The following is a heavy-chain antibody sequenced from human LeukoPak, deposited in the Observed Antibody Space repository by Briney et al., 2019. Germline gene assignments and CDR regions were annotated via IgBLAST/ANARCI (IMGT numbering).Heavy chain of an antibody. Sequence: SETLSLRCNVSGDSVSSGYWSWIRQSPGKGLEWIGFIQDSGITDYNPSLKSRLIISVDTSKNLFSLTLRSVTAADTAVYYCAGRGHRYSRVWAQGILVTVSS. CDR2: IQDSGIT. J-gene: IGHJ1*01. CDR3: AGRGHRYSRV. V-gene: IGHV4-4*09. D-gene: IGHD2-15*01. CDR1: GDSVSSGY.